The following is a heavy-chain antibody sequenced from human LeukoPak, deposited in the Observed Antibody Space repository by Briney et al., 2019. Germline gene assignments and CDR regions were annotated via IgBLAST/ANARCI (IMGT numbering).Heavy chain of an antibody. CDR2: IKHSGST. D-gene: IGHD2-15*01. V-gene: IGHV4-34*01. Sequence: SETLSLTCAVYGGSFSGYYWSWIRQPPGKGLEWIGEIKHSGSTNYNPSLKSRVTISVDTSKNQFSLKLSSVTAADTAVYYCARGGLSRRWTVVVAATGRYWAFDISGQGTMVTVSS. CDR3: ARGGLSRRWTVVVAATGRYWAFDI. CDR1: GGSFSGYY. J-gene: IGHJ3*02.